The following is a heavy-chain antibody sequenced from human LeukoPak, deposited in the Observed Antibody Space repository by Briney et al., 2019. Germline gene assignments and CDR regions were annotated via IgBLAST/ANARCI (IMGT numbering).Heavy chain of an antibody. J-gene: IGHJ4*02. D-gene: IGHD3-16*01. CDR1: GFIFSSYA. Sequence: GGSLRLSCAASGFIFSSYAMSWARQAPGKGLEWVSTIGAVATTTYYADSVKGRFTISRDNSKNTLYLQLNSLRADDTAVYYCAHRGNYFDDWGQGTLVTVSS. CDR2: IGAVATTT. V-gene: IGHV3-23*01. CDR3: AHRGNYFDD.